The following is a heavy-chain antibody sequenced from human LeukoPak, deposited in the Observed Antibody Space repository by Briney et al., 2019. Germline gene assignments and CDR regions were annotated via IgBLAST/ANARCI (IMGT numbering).Heavy chain of an antibody. CDR2: ISGGSRSI. J-gene: IGHJ6*03. V-gene: IGHV3-21*04. D-gene: IGHD6-6*01. CDR1: KFIFGNYT. Sequence: GGSLRLSCAASKFIFGNYTMNWVRQAPGKGLEWVSSISGGSRSIYYADSVKGRFTTSRDNAKDSLSLQMNSLRAEDTGVYYCVRERSVKARQEGGHRYYYYMDVWGDGTTVTVSS. CDR3: VRERSVKARQEGGHRYYYYMDV.